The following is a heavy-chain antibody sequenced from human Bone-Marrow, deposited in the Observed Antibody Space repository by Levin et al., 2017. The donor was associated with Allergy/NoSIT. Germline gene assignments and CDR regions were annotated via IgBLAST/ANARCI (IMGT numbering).Heavy chain of an antibody. CDR1: GFTFRHYT. J-gene: IGHJ4*02. CDR2: ITSSGDST. V-gene: IGHV3-48*02. CDR3: ARDPARGYYDSSGYSGDH. D-gene: IGHD3-22*01. Sequence: HPGESLKISCAASGFTFRHYTMNWVRQAPGKGLEWVSCITSSGDSTYYADSVKGRFTISRDNAKNSLYLQLNRLRDEDTAMYYCARDPARGYYDSSGYSGDHWGQGTLVTVSS.